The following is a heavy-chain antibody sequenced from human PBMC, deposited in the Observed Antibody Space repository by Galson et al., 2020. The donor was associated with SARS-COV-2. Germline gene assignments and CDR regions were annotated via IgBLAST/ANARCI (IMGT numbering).Heavy chain of an antibody. CDR2: ITRSSSTM. V-gene: IGHV3-11*01. CDR3: ARDGPTGSYAL. Sequence: GGSLRLSCAASGFTFSDFYMCWVRQAPGKGLEWVSYITRSSSTMFYADSVKGRFTISRDNANNLLYLQMNSLRVEDTATYYCARDGPTGSYALWGLGTLVTVSS. J-gene: IGHJ4*02. D-gene: IGHD1-26*01. CDR1: GFTFSDFY.